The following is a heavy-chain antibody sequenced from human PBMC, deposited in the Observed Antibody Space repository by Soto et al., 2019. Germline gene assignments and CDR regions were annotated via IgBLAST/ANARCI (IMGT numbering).Heavy chain of an antibody. CDR1: GYTFTSYG. J-gene: IGHJ6*02. Sequence: GASVKVSCKASGYTFTSYGISWVRQAPGQGLEWMGWISAYNGNTNYAQKLQGRVTITTDTSTSTAYMELRSLRSDDTAVYYCARTSSSGSYRYYSGMDVWGQGTTVTVSS. D-gene: IGHD3-22*01. CDR2: ISAYNGNT. V-gene: IGHV1-18*01. CDR3: ARTSSSGSYRYYSGMDV.